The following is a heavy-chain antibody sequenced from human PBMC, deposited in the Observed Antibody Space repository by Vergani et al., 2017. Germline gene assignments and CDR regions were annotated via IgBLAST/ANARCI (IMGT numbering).Heavy chain of an antibody. CDR1: GITFWKFG. V-gene: IGHV3-23*04. Sequence: EVDLVESGGGLAQPGGSLRLSCEASGITFWKFGMHWVRQGPGKGLEWVAAIASSGTITYYSDSVKSRFTVSRDNSQNTVFLQMSSLRAEDTALYYCAKGGTITIFGSVDYYWGQGTLVTVSS. J-gene: IGHJ4*02. CDR3: AKGGTITIFGSVDYY. D-gene: IGHD3-3*01. CDR2: IASSGTIT.